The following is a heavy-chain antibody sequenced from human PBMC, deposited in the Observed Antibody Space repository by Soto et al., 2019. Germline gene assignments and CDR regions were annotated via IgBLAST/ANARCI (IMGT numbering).Heavy chain of an antibody. D-gene: IGHD6-19*01. CDR3: ARDQSGWYVGGLLELNWFDP. CDR2: INPSGGST. Sequence: ASVKVSCKASGYTFTSYYMHWVRQAPGQGLEWMGIINPSGGSTSYAQKFQGRVTMTRDTSTSTVYMELSSLRSEDTAVYYCARDQSGWYVGGLLELNWFDPWGQGTLVTVSS. V-gene: IGHV1-46*01. J-gene: IGHJ5*02. CDR1: GYTFTSYY.